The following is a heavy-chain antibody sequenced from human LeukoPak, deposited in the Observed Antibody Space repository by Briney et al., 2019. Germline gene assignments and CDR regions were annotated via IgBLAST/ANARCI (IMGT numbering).Heavy chain of an antibody. V-gene: IGHV3-23*01. Sequence: PGGSLRLSCVASGFTFSTYGMSWVRQAPGKGLEWVAAVSSTGSGTYYPDSLKGRFVISRDNSQNTVFPQMNSLRPEDTAFYSCAKDGPLLWFGPTDAWGQGILVTVSS. CDR2: VSSTGSGT. D-gene: IGHD3-10*01. J-gene: IGHJ5*02. CDR1: GFTFSTYG. CDR3: AKDGPLLWFGPTDA.